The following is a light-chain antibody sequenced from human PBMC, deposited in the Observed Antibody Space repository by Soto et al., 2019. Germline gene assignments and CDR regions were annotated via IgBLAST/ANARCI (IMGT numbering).Light chain of an antibody. CDR3: QQHTKGRRIT. CDR2: GAS. J-gene: IGKJ5*01. V-gene: IGKV3-15*01. Sequence: TTSPDTXSDPKKDRVPHSWRASQSVNQNLAWYQQIPRKHTXPXXXGASTRDTGIQASFSSSGSGTELTLTTSRWQYEDFGGYYCQQHTKGRRITFGQGTILEI. CDR1: QSVNQN.